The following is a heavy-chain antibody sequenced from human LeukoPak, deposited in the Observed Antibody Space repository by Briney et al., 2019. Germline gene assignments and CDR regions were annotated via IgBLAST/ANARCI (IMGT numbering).Heavy chain of an antibody. J-gene: IGHJ4*02. CDR3: ARLRFLEWLQIFYY. D-gene: IGHD3-3*01. CDR1: GGSISSYY. Sequence: PSETLSLTCTVSGGSISSYYWSWIRQPPGKGLEWIGYIYYSGSTNYNPSLKSRVTISVDTSKNQFSLKLSSVTAADTAVYYCARLRFLEWLQIFYYWGQGTLVTVSS. V-gene: IGHV4-59*08. CDR2: IYYSGST.